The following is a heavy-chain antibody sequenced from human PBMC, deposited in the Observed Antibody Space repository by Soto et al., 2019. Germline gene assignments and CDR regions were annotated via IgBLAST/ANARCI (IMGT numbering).Heavy chain of an antibody. CDR3: ARDYYDYIWGSYRHPHFDY. J-gene: IGHJ4*02. Sequence: GASVKVSCKASGYTFTGYYMRWVRQAPGQGLEWMGWISAYNGNTNYAQKLQGRVTMTTDTSTSTAYMELRSLRSDDTAVYYCARDYYDYIWGSYRHPHFDYWGQGTLVTVSS. CDR1: GYTFTGYY. V-gene: IGHV1-18*04. CDR2: ISAYNGNT. D-gene: IGHD3-16*02.